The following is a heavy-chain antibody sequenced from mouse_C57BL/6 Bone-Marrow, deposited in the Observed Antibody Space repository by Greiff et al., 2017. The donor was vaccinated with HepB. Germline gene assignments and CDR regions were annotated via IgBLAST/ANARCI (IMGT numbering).Heavy chain of an antibody. CDR2: ILPGSGST. Sequence: QVQLQQSGAELMKPGASVKLSCKATGYTFTGYWIEWVKQRPGHGLEWIGEILPGSGSTNYNEKFKGKATFTADTSSNTAYIQLSSLTTEDSAIYYYASPTTVVATRYFDVCGTGTTVTVSS. D-gene: IGHD1-1*01. V-gene: IGHV1-9*01. J-gene: IGHJ1*03. CDR3: ASPTTVVATRYFDV. CDR1: GYTFTGYW.